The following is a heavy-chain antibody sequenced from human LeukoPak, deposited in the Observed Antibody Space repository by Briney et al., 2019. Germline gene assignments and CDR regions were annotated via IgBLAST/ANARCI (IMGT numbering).Heavy chain of an antibody. CDR1: GYTFTGYY. Sequence: ASVKVSCQASGYTFTGYYIHWVRQAPGQGLEWMGRLDPNSGGTNSAQKFQARVTMTRDTSITTAYMELSRLRSDDTAVYYCARDQARTTTWYLYMNYWGQGTLVTVSS. V-gene: IGHV1-2*06. CDR2: LDPNSGGT. J-gene: IGHJ4*02. CDR3: ARDQARTTTWYLYMNY. D-gene: IGHD3/OR15-3a*01.